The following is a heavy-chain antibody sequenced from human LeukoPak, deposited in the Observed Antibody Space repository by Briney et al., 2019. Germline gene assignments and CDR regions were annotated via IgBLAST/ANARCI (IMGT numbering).Heavy chain of an antibody. Sequence: SETLSLTCTVSGGSISSYYWSWIRQPPGKGLEWIGEINHSGSTNYNPSLKSRVTISVDTSKNQFSLKLSSVTAADTAVYYCARQGFTVVTRRWSYFDLWGRGTLVTVSS. J-gene: IGHJ2*01. CDR3: ARQGFTVVTRRWSYFDL. V-gene: IGHV4-34*01. D-gene: IGHD4-23*01. CDR2: INHSGST. CDR1: GGSISSYY.